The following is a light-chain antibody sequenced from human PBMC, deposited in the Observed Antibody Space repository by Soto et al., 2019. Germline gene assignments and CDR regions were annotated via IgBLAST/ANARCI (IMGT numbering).Light chain of an antibody. CDR3: AAWDDNLNAYV. Sequence: QSVLTQPPSTSSTPGHTVTISCSGSTANIGTFYVYWYQHLPGTAPKLLIYIGDQRASGVSDRFSASKSGTSASLAISGLRSDDEADYYCAAWDDNLNAYVFGSGTKVTVL. CDR2: IGD. CDR1: TANIGTFY. V-gene: IGLV1-47*02. J-gene: IGLJ1*01.